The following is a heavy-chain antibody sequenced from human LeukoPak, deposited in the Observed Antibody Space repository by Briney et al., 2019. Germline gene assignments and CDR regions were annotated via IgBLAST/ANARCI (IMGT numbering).Heavy chain of an antibody. J-gene: IGHJ4*02. D-gene: IGHD4/OR15-4a*01. CDR3: ARRGAPNLADY. CDR1: GFTVSRTF. CDR2: IYTDGRT. Sequence: PGGSLRLSCAPSGFTVSRTFVNWVRQAPGKGLEWVAIIYTDGRTYYADAVKGRFTISRDDSKNTVYLKMNSLRAEDTAVYYCARRGAPNLADYWGPGTLVTVSS. V-gene: IGHV3-53*01.